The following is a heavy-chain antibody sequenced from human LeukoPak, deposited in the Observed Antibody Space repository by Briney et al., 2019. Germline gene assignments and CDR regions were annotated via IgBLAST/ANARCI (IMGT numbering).Heavy chain of an antibody. J-gene: IGHJ4*02. CDR2: ISCSCDPT. D-gene: IGHD2-21*01. CDR3: AKSTSFHLDS. Sequence: PGGSLRLSCAASRFMFSNYPMTWVHQPPGKGLESIPLISCSCDPTNYADSVKGRFTISRDNSNRLLYVQMNSLRAEHTAVYYSAKSTSFHLDSWGQGTLVTVSS. V-gene: IGHV3-23*01. CDR1: RFMFSNYP.